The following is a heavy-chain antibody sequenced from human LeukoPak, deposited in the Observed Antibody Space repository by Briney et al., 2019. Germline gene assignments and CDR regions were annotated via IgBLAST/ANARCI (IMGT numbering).Heavy chain of an antibody. CDR2: ISYDGRNK. CDR3: AKALTSGWYLDAFNI. V-gene: IGHV3-30*18. J-gene: IGHJ3*02. D-gene: IGHD6-19*01. CDR1: GFTFSSCC. Sequence: GRSLRLSCAASGFTFSSCCMHWVRQAPGKGLEWVAVISYDGRNKYYADSVKGRFTISRDNSKNTLFLEMNSLRAEDTAVYYCAKALTSGWYLDAFNIWGQGTMVTVSS.